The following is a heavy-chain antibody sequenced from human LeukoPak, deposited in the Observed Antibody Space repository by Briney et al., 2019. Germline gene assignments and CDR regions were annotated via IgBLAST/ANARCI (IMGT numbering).Heavy chain of an antibody. CDR3: ARFDGDYYFDY. CDR1: GFTFSSYW. CDR2: INSDGSST. J-gene: IGHJ4*02. Sequence: GGSLRLSCAASGFTFSSYWMPWVRQAPGKGLVWVSRINSDGSSTSYADSVKGRFTISRDNAKNTLYLQMNSLRAEDTAVYYCARFDGDYYFDYWGQGTLVTVSS. D-gene: IGHD4-17*01. V-gene: IGHV3-74*01.